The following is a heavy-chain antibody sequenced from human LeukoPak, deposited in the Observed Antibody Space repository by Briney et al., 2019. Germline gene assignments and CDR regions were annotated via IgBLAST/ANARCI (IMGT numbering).Heavy chain of an antibody. CDR2: ISAYNGNT. J-gene: IGHJ4*02. Sequence: ASVKVSCKASGYTFTGYGISWVRQAPGQGLEWMGWISAYNGNTNYAQKFQGRVTITADESTSTAYMELSSLRSEDTAVYYCAVGQGSGRFDYWGQGTLVTVSS. CDR1: GYTFTGYG. V-gene: IGHV1-18*01. D-gene: IGHD1-1*01. CDR3: AVGQGSGRFDY.